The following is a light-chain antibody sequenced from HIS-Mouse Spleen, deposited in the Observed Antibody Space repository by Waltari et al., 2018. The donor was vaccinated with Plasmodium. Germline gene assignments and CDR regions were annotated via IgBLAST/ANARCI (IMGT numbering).Light chain of an antibody. CDR2: EDS. J-gene: IGLJ3*02. CDR3: YSTDSRGNHRV. CDR1: ALPKKY. V-gene: IGLV3-10*01. Sequence: SYELTQPPSVSVSPGQTARITCSGAALPKKYAYWYQQKSGQAPGLVIYEDSKRPSGSPERFSGSSSGTMATLTISGAQVEDEADYYCYSTDSRGNHRVFGGGTKLTVL.